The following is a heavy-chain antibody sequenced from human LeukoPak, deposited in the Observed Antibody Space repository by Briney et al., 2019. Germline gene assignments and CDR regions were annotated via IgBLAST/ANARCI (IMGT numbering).Heavy chain of an antibody. CDR3: ARVYYDSSGYGLDY. CDR1: GGSFSGYY. D-gene: IGHD3-22*01. Sequence: KTSETLSLTCAVYGGSFSGYYWSWIRQPPGKGLEWIGEINHSGSTNYNPSLKSRVTISVDTSKNQFSLKLSSVTAADTAVYYCARVYYDSSGYGLDYWGQGTLVTVSS. V-gene: IGHV4-34*01. CDR2: INHSGST. J-gene: IGHJ4*02.